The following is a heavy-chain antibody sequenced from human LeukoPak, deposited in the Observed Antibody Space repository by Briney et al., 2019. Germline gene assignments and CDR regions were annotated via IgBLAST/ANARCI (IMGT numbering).Heavy chain of an antibody. CDR3: AKEGLAPCVDV. D-gene: IGHD3-3*02. Sequence: PGGSLRLSCAASGFTVSSNYMSWVRQAPGKGLEWVSVIYSGGSTYYADSVKGRFTISRDNSKNTLYLQMNSLRAEYTAVYYCAKEGLAPCVDVWGQGTTVTVSS. V-gene: IGHV3-53*01. CDR1: GFTVSSNY. J-gene: IGHJ6*02. CDR2: IYSGGST.